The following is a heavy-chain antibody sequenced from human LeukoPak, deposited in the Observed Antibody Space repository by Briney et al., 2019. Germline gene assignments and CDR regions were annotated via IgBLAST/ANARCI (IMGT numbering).Heavy chain of an antibody. CDR1: GYTFTSYY. Sequence: ATVTVSFKASGYTFTSYYMHWVRQAPGQGLEWMGIINPSGGSTSYAQKFQGRVTMTRDMSTSTVYMELSSLRSEDTAVYYCARVSDSSGYSGNWFDPWGQGTLVTVSS. CDR2: INPSGGST. D-gene: IGHD3-22*01. V-gene: IGHV1-46*01. CDR3: ARVSDSSGYSGNWFDP. J-gene: IGHJ5*02.